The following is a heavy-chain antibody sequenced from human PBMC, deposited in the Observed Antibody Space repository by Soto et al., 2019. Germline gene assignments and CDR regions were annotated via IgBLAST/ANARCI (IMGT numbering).Heavy chain of an antibody. Sequence: ASYRVSWTASFFTHSGISWMLQALGQRLEWMGRIRTHSGNTIYAQKFQGRVIMTMDTSTTTVYMELRSLRPDDTAVYLCAREGILGLFDAYDLWGKGTMVTLSS. J-gene: IGHJ3*01. CDR1: FFTHSG. CDR3: AREGILGLFDAYDL. V-gene: IGHV1-18*04. D-gene: IGHD3-3*01. CDR2: IRTHSGNT.